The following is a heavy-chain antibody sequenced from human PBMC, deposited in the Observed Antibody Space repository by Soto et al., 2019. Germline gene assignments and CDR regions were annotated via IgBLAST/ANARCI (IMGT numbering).Heavy chain of an antibody. Sequence: QVHLVQAGAEVKKPGSSVKVSCRASGGSLNRYSISWVRQAPGQGLEWMGRIIPMFGITNYAQKFQGRVMITADKSANTAYMEVIGLRSEDTAMYYCATFYEGDCTITTCYGDFDYWGQGTLVTVSS. J-gene: IGHJ4*02. D-gene: IGHD2-2*01. V-gene: IGHV1-69*02. CDR3: ATFYEGDCTITTCYGDFDY. CDR2: IIPMFGIT. CDR1: GGSLNRYS.